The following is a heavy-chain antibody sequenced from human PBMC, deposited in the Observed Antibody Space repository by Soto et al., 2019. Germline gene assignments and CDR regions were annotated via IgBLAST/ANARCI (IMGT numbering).Heavy chain of an antibody. CDR3: TTDSADRYYGSGNYGMDV. J-gene: IGHJ6*02. CDR1: VFTFSNAW. D-gene: IGHD3-10*01. Sequence: GGSLRLSGAASVFTFSNAWMSWVRQGPGKGLEWVGRIKSKTDGGTTDYAAPVKGRFTISRDDSKNTLYLQMNSLKPEDTAVYYCTTDSADRYYGSGNYGMDVWGQGTTVTVSS. CDR2: IKSKTDGGTT. V-gene: IGHV3-15*01.